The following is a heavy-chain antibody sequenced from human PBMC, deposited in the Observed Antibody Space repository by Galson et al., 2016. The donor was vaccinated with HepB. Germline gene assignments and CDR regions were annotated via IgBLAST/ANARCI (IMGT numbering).Heavy chain of an antibody. Sequence: SVKVSCKASGYSFTDYGMDWVRQAPGQRLEWMGWINAANGKTYSQKFQGRVSFTRDTSASTDYMELTGLRSEDTAVYYCARGVGGGDHWGLGTLVTVSS. J-gene: IGHJ4*02. D-gene: IGHD3-10*01. CDR3: ARGVGGGDH. CDR1: GYSFTDYG. V-gene: IGHV1-3*01. CDR2: INAANGK.